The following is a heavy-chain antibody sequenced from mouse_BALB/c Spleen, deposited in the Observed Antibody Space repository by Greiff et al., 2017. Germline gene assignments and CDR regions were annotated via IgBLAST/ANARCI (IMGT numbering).Heavy chain of an antibody. D-gene: IGHD1-1*01. J-gene: IGHJ1*01. V-gene: IGHV5-12-1*01. CDR2: ISSGGGST. CDR3: ARQSPYYYGSSYDWYFDV. Sequence: EVMLVESGGGLVKPGGSLKLSCAASGFAFSSYDMSWVRQTPEKRLEWVAYISSGGGSTYYPDTVKGRFTISRDNAKNTLYLQMSSLKSEDTAMYYCARQSPYYYGSSYDWYFDVWGAGTTVTVSS. CDR1: GFAFSSYD.